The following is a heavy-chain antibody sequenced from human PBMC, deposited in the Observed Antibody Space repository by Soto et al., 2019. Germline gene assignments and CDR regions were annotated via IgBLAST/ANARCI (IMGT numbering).Heavy chain of an antibody. CDR3: AISVYNWLYGCFDS. Sequence: QVQLVESGGGVVQPGRSLRLSCAASGFTFSSYGMHWVRQAPGKGLEWVAVISYDGINKYYADSVKGRFTISRDNSKNKRSLQKNSLRAEDTAGYYWAISVYNWLYGCFDSWGRGTLVTFSS. D-gene: IGHD1-1*01. V-gene: IGHV3-30*03. CDR1: GFTFSSYG. CDR2: ISYDGINK. J-gene: IGHJ4*02.